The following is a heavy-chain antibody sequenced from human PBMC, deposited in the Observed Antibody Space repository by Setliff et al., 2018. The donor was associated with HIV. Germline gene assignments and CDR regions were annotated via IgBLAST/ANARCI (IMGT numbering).Heavy chain of an antibody. D-gene: IGHD6-19*01. CDR1: GFTFTNYA. CDR2: INVDSGNT. Sequence: ASVKVSCKASGFTFTNYAIHWVRQAPGQRLEWMGWINVDSGNTKYLQDLQGRVTITKDRSASTAYMEVSNLRSEDMAVYYCAKDKGSSGWSAWGQGTLVTVSS. J-gene: IGHJ5*02. CDR3: AKDKGSSGWSA. V-gene: IGHV1-3*03.